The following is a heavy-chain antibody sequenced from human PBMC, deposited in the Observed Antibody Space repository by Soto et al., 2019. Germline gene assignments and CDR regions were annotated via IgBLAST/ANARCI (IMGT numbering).Heavy chain of an antibody. CDR2: NSNIGST. Sequence: SETLSLTCTVSGGSINSGAYYWSWIRQPPGKGLEWISYNSNIGSTYFNPSLKSRVTISEVTSKNQYSLKLSSVTAADTAVYFCARGQKSRGYYYFDYWGQGTLVTVSS. CDR1: GGSINSGAYY. V-gene: IGHV4-30-4*01. D-gene: IGHD3-22*01. J-gene: IGHJ4*02. CDR3: ARGQKSRGYYYFDY.